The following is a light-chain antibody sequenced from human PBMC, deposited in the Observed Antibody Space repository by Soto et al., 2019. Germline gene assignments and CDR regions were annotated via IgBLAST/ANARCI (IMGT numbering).Light chain of an antibody. Sequence: EIVLTQSPGTLSLSPGERATLSCRASQSVSSSYLAWYQQKPGQAPRLLIYGASSRATGIPDRFSGSGSGTDFTLTISRLEPEDFAVYYCQQYGSSPPSITFGPGTKGDIK. CDR1: QSVSSSY. J-gene: IGKJ3*01. CDR2: GAS. CDR3: QQYGSSPPSIT. V-gene: IGKV3-20*01.